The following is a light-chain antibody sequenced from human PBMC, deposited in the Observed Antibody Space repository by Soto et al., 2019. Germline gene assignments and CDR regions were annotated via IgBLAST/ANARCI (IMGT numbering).Light chain of an antibody. Sequence: DIYMTQSPSDMSASVGDIFPITCRASQDISNFLVWFQQRPGKVPKRLMYSANRLESGVPSRFSGSGYGTELTLTISSLKNEDFETYYCLQHKSYTRTFGQGTQVDIK. J-gene: IGKJ1*01. CDR1: QDISNF. V-gene: IGKV1-17*03. CDR2: SAN. CDR3: LQHKSYTRT.